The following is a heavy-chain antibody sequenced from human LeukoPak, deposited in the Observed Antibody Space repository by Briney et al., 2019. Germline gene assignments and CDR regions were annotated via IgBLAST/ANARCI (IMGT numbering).Heavy chain of an antibody. CDR1: GFTFSSYG. CDR3: ARSQPFITGTTIDH. CDR2: IWYDGSNK. D-gene: IGHD1-20*01. V-gene: IGHV3-33*01. Sequence: PGGSLRLSCAASGFTFSSYGMHWVRQAPGKGLEWVAVIWYDGSNKYYADSVKGRFTISRDNSKNTLYLQMNSLRAEDTAVYYCARSQPFITGTTIDHWGQGTLVTVSS. J-gene: IGHJ4*02.